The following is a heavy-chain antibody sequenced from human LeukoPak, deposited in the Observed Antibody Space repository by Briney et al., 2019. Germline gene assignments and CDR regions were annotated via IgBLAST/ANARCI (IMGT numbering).Heavy chain of an antibody. D-gene: IGHD3-10*01. J-gene: IGHJ4*02. CDR3: ARGDGSGSIPLDY. CDR1: GGSISSYY. V-gene: IGHV4-59*01. CDR2: IYYSGST. Sequence: SETLSLTCTDSGGSISSYYWSWIRQPPGKGLEWIGYIYYSGSTNYNPSLKSRVTISVDTSKNQFSLKLSSVTAADTAVYYCARGDGSGSIPLDYWGQGTLVTVSS.